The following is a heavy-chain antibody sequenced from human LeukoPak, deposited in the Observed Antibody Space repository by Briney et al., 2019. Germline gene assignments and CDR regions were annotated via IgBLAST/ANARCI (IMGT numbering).Heavy chain of an antibody. CDR3: ERDSNIAVAAIDY. CDR2: IKEDGREK. CDR1: GFTFSSYW. V-gene: IGHV3-7*01. Sequence: GGSLRLSCAASGFTFSSYWMTWVRQAPEKGLEWVANIKEDGREKYYVDSVKGRFTVSRDDAKNSLYLQMHNLRAEDTAVYYCERDSNIAVAAIDYWGQGILVTVSS. D-gene: IGHD6-19*01. J-gene: IGHJ4*02.